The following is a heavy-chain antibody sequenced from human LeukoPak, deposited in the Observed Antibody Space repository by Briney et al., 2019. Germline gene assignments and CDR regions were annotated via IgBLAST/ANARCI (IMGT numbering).Heavy chain of an antibody. CDR2: IDYSGST. V-gene: IGHV4-31*03. D-gene: IGHD3-10*02. J-gene: IGHJ4*02. CDR1: GGSISSGGYY. Sequence: SETLSLTCTVSGGSISSGGYYWSWIRQLPGKGLEWIGYIDYSGSTYYNPSLKSRVTISVDTSKNQFSLKLSSVTAADTAVYYCASSYYYVFDYWGQGTLVTVSS. CDR3: ASSYYYVFDY.